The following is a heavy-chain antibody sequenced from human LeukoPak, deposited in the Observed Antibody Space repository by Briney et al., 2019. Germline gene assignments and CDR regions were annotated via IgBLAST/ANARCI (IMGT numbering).Heavy chain of an antibody. V-gene: IGHV3-30*02. Sequence: GGSLRLSCAASGFTFSSYGMHWVRQAPGKGLEWVAFIRYDGSNKYYADSVKGRFTISRDNSKNTLYLQMNSLRAEDTAVYYCAKDAFFSAAGTSSFDYWGQGTLVTVSS. D-gene: IGHD1-1*01. J-gene: IGHJ4*02. CDR3: AKDAFFSAAGTSSFDY. CDR2: IRYDGSNK. CDR1: GFTFSSYG.